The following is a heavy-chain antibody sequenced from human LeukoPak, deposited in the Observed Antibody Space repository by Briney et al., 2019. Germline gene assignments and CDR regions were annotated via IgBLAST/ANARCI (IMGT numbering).Heavy chain of an antibody. Sequence: SETLSLTCTVSGGSISSYYWSWIRQPPGKGLEWIGYIYYSGSTYYNPSLRSRVTISVDKSKNQFSLKVSSVTAADTAVYFCARRRIDWLFDYWGQGTLVTVSS. CDR2: IYYSGST. CDR3: ARRRIDWLFDY. V-gene: IGHV4-59*12. J-gene: IGHJ4*02. D-gene: IGHD3-9*01. CDR1: GGSISSYY.